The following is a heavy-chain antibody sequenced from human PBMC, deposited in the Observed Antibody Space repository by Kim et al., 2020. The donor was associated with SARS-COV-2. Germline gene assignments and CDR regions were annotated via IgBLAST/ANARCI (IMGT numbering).Heavy chain of an antibody. D-gene: IGHD3-3*01. CDR1: GYTFSRYA. Sequence: ASVKVSCKASGYTFSRYAISWVRQAPGQGLEWMGWITTYTGHTQYAQSLQGRVDTTADISTNTAYMELTNLTYGDTAVYFCARVEGLRFLEWTENFWGQGTLITVSS. CDR3: ARVEGLRFLEWTENF. CDR2: ITTYTGHT. J-gene: IGHJ4*02. V-gene: IGHV1-18*01.